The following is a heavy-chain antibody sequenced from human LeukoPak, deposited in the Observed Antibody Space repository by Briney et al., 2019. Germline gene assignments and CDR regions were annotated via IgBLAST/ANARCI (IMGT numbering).Heavy chain of an antibody. CDR2: INSDGSST. D-gene: IGHD5-24*01. J-gene: IGHJ4*02. CDR3: ARDGGDGYNRDDFDY. V-gene: IGHV3-74*01. CDR1: GSTFSSYW. Sequence: LPGGSLRLSCAASGSTFSSYWMHWVRQAPGKGLVGVSRINSDGSSTRYLDSVKGRFTVSRDNARNTLYLQMNSLRVEETAVYYSARDGGDGYNRDDFDYWGQGTLVTVSS.